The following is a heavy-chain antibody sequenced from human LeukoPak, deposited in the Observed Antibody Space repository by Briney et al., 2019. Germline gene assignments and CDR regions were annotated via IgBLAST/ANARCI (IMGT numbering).Heavy chain of an antibody. V-gene: IGHV4-59*01. CDR2: IYYSGST. J-gene: IGHJ4*02. CDR3: ARGSGEDILTGYYIGDYFDY. D-gene: IGHD3-9*01. CDR1: GGSISSYY. Sequence: SETLSLTCTVSGGSISSYYWSWIRQPPGKGLEWIGYIYYSGSTNYNPSLKSRVTISVDTSKNQFSLKLSSVTAADTAVYYCARGSGEDILTGYYIGDYFDYWGQGTWSPSPQ.